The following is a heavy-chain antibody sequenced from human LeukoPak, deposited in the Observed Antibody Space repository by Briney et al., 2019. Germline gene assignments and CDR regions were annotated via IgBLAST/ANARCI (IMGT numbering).Heavy chain of an antibody. CDR3: ARGYSSSWDIDY. Sequence: GGSLRLSCAASGFTFSSYSMNWVRQAPGKGLEWVSSISSSSSHIYYADSVKGRFTISRDNAKNSLYLQMNSLRAEDTAVYYCARGYSSSWDIDYWGQGTLVTVSS. CDR1: GFTFSSYS. CDR2: ISSSSSHI. J-gene: IGHJ4*02. V-gene: IGHV3-21*01. D-gene: IGHD6-13*01.